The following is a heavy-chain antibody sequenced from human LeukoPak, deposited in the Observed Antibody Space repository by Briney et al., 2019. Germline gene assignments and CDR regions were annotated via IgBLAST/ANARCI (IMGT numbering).Heavy chain of an antibody. CDR3: ARATSYDLGYYYMDV. CDR1: GGSISSYY. CDR2: IYYSGST. V-gene: IGHV4-59*12. J-gene: IGHJ6*03. Sequence: PSETLSLTCTVSGGSISSYYWSWIRQPPGKGLEWIGYIYYSGSTNYNPSLKSRVTISVDKSKNQFSLKLSSVTAADTAVYYCARATSYDLGYYYMDVWGKGTTVTVSS. D-gene: IGHD5-12*01.